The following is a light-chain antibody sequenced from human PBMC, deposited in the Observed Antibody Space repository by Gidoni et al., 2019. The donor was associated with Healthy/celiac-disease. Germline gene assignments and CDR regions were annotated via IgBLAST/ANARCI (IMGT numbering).Light chain of an antibody. J-gene: IGKJ5*01. CDR3: QKYNSAPIT. Sequence: DIQMTQSPSSLSAAVGDRVTITCRASQSISNYLAWYQQKPGKVPKLLIYAATTLQAGVPSRFSSSGSRTDFTLTISILQPEDVATYYYQKYNSAPITFGQGTRLEIK. CDR1: QSISNY. V-gene: IGKV1-27*01. CDR2: AAT.